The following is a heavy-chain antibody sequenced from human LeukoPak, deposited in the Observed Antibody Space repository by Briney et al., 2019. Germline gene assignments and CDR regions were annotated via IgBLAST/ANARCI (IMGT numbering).Heavy chain of an antibody. V-gene: IGHV3-23*01. J-gene: IGHJ6*02. CDR2: IGGSGGST. D-gene: IGHD5-12*01. Sequence: GGSLRLSCAASGFTFSSYAMSWVRQAPGKGLEWVSAIGGSGGSTYYADSVKGRFTISRDNSKNTLYLHMNSLRAEDTAVYYCARDAALATMGPSYYYYGMDVWGQGTAVTVSS. CDR3: ARDAALATMGPSYYYYGMDV. CDR1: GFTFSSYA.